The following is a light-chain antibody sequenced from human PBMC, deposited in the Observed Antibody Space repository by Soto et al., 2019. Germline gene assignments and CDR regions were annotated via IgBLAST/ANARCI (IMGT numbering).Light chain of an antibody. J-gene: IGKJ1*01. CDR1: QGISNY. CDR3: QKYNSAPLRA. CDR2: AAS. Sequence: DIQMTQSPSSLSASVGDRVTITCRASQGISNYLAWYQQKPGKVPKLLIYAASTLQSGVPSRFSGSGSGTDFPLTISSLQPEDVATYYCQKYNSAPLRAFGQGTKVEIK. V-gene: IGKV1-27*01.